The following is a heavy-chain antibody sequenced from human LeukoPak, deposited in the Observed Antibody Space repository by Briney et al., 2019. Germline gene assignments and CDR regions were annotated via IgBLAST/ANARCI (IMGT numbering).Heavy chain of an antibody. J-gene: IGHJ6*03. Sequence: SETMSLTCFVSGYAINIDYSWGWIRQSPGKGLEWIGVISPKGITYYNPSLRGRVTISEDTSKNQFSLKLRSMTATDTAVYYCARNTIYYDSTGYMDVWGKGTTVTVSS. V-gene: IGHV4-38-2*01. CDR1: GYAINIDYS. CDR2: ISPKGIT. CDR3: ARNTIYYDSTGYMDV. D-gene: IGHD3-22*01.